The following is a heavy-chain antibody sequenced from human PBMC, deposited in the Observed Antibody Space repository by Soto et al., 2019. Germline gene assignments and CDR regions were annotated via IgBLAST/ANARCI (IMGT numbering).Heavy chain of an antibody. D-gene: IGHD3-22*01. CDR2: IGGSGGGT. J-gene: IGHJ4*02. Sequence: EVQLLESGGGLVQPGGSLRLSCAASGFPFSSYAMNWVRQTPGKGLEWVSGIGGSGGGTYYADSVKGRFTISRDNSKNTLYLQMNSLRAEDTAVYYCAKVGNYYDTSGYYFDYWGQGTLVTVSS. V-gene: IGHV3-23*01. CDR3: AKVGNYYDTSGYYFDY. CDR1: GFPFSSYA.